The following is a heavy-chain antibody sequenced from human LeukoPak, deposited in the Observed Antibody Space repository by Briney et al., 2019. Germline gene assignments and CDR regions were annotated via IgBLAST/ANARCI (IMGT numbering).Heavy chain of an antibody. V-gene: IGHV4-39*01. CDR3: ASTNRRDGYKSFDY. CDR1: GGSISSSSSY. CDR2: IYYSGST. D-gene: IGHD5-24*01. Sequence: PSETLSLTCTVSGGSISSSSSYWGWIRQPPGKGLEWIGTIYYSGSTYFNPSLKSRVTISVDTSKNQFSLKLSSVTAADTAVYYCASTNRRDGYKSFDYWGQGTLVTVSS. J-gene: IGHJ4*02.